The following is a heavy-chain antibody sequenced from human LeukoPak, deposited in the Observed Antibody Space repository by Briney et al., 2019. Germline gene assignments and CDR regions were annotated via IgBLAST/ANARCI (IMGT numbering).Heavy chain of an antibody. CDR2: IRSKTDGGTT. J-gene: IGHJ4*02. V-gene: IGHV3-15*01. CDR1: GFTFTNVW. Sequence: GESLRLSCAASGFTFTNVWMSWVRQVPGKGLEWIGRIRSKTDGGTTDYAAPVKDRVTISRDDSRNTLFLQISSLKTEDTAIYYCTTYVLVSGTRHFDSWGQGALDTVSS. D-gene: IGHD5/OR15-5a*01. CDR3: TTYVLVSGTRHFDS.